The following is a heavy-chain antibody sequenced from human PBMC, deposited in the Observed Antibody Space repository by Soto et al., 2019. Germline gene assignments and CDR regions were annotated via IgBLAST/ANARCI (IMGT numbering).Heavy chain of an antibody. CDR2: IYYSGST. V-gene: IGHV4-31*03. CDR3: ARDRLDDDSSGYYYDY. J-gene: IGHJ4*02. D-gene: IGHD3-22*01. Sequence: SETLSLTCTVSGGSISSGGYYWSWIRQHPGKGLEWIGYIYYSGSTYYNPSLKSRVTISVDTSKNQFSLKLSSVTAADTAVYYCARDRLDDDSSGYYYDYWGQGTLVTVSS. CDR1: GGSISSGGYY.